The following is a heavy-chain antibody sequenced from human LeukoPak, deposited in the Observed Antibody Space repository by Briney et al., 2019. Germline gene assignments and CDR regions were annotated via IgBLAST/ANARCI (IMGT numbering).Heavy chain of an antibody. Sequence: SETLSLTCTVSGGSISSSSYYWGWIRQPPGKGLEWIGSIYYSGSTYYNPSLKSRVTISVDTSKNQFSLKLSSVTAADTAVYYCARDLAVAGTWYFDYWGQGTLVTVSS. V-gene: IGHV4-39*07. CDR3: ARDLAVAGTWYFDY. CDR1: GGSISSSSYY. D-gene: IGHD6-19*01. CDR2: IYYSGST. J-gene: IGHJ4*02.